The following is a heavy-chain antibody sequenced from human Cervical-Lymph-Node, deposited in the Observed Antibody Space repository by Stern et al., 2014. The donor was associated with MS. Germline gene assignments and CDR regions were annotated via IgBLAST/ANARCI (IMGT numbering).Heavy chain of an antibody. J-gene: IGHJ4*02. CDR2: ITTVGST. D-gene: IGHD1-1*01. CDR3: ARDTSSPERSDW. CDR1: GFTVSRDY. Sequence: EVQLVESGGGVIQPGGSLRLSCTASGFTVSRDYMTWVRQAPGKGLEWVSLITTVGSTFYTDSVKGRFPISRDDSKNTVYLHMTSLRAEDTAMYYCARDTSSPERSDWWGQGTLVTVSS. V-gene: IGHV3-53*01.